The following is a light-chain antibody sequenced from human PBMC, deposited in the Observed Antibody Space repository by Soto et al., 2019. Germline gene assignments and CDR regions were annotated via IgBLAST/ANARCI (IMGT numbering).Light chain of an antibody. CDR1: RGIGSW. CDR2: AAS. CDR3: QQANSCPPT. V-gene: IGKV1-12*01. Sequence: DIQMTQSPSSVSASAGDRVTITCRASRGIGSWLAWYQQKPGKAPKPMSYAASSLQSGVHSRFSDSGSGNDFNLTISSLQPEDFATYYCQQANSCPPTFGGGTKVEIK. J-gene: IGKJ4*01.